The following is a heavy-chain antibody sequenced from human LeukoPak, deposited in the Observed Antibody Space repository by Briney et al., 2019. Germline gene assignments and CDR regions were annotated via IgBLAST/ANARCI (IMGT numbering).Heavy chain of an antibody. J-gene: IGHJ4*02. CDR3: ARGHCSSTSCYTPYYFDY. D-gene: IGHD2-2*02. V-gene: IGHV1-18*01. Sequence: ASVKVSCKASGYTFTSYGISWVRQAPGQGLEWMGWISAYNGNTNYAQKLQGRVTMTTDTSTSTAYMELRSLRSDDTAVYYCARGHCSSTSCYTPYYFDYWGQGTLVTVSS. CDR1: GYTFTSYG. CDR2: ISAYNGNT.